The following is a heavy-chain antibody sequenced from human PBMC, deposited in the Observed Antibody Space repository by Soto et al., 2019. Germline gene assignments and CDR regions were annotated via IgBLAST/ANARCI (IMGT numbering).Heavy chain of an antibody. V-gene: IGHV4-31*03. CDR1: GGSISSGGYY. J-gene: IGHJ5*02. Sequence: SETLSLTCTVSGGSISSGGYYWSWIRQHPGKGLEGIGYIYYSGSTYYNPSLKSRVTISVDTSKNQFSLKLSSVTAADTAVYYCARGYCTNGVCPNWFDPWGQGTQVTVSS. D-gene: IGHD2-8*01. CDR2: IYYSGST. CDR3: ARGYCTNGVCPNWFDP.